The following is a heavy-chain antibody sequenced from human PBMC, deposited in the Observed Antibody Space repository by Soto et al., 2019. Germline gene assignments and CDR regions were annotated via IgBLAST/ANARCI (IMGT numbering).Heavy chain of an antibody. CDR1: GGSISSGGYY. J-gene: IGHJ4*02. CDR3: AREVLSGLISTTGFDY. D-gene: IGHD4-4*01. CDR2: IYYSGST. V-gene: IGHV4-31*03. Sequence: QVQLQESGPGLVKPSQTLSLTCTVSGGSISSGGYYWSWIRQHPGKGLERIGYIYYSGSTYYNPSLKSRVTISVDTSKNQFSLKLSSVTAADTAVYYCAREVLSGLISTTGFDYWGQGTLVTVSS.